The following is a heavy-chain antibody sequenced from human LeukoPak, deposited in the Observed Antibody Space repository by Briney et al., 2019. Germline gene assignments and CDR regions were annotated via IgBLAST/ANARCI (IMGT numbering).Heavy chain of an antibody. D-gene: IGHD3-16*01. CDR2: IKQDGSEK. V-gene: IGHV3-7*01. Sequence: GGSLRLSCAASGFGMTWVRQAPGKGLEWVANIKQDGSEKYYVDSVKGRFTISRDNAKNSLYLQMNSLRAEDTAVYYCARGFGRPWGQGALVTVSS. CDR3: ARGFGRP. CDR1: GFG. J-gene: IGHJ5*02.